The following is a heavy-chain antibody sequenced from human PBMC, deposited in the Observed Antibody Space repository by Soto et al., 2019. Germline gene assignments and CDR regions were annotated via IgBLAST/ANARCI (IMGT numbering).Heavy chain of an antibody. V-gene: IGHV4-34*01. D-gene: IGHD3-22*01. Sequence: SETLSLTCAVYGGSFSGYYWSWIRQPPGKGLEWIGEINHSGSTNYNPSLKSRVTISVDTSKNQFSLKLSSVTAADTAVYYCERERPPLYYYDSSGYIDYWGQGTLVTVSS. J-gene: IGHJ4*02. CDR2: INHSGST. CDR1: GGSFSGYY. CDR3: ERERPPLYYYDSSGYIDY.